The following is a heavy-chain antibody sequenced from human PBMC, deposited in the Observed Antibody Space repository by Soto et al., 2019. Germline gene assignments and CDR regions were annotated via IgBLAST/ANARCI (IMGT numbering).Heavy chain of an antibody. CDR2: ITPLFGTT. CDR3: ARGPDYGDHGGWLYP. J-gene: IGHJ5*02. D-gene: IGHD4-17*01. V-gene: IGHV1-69*01. Sequence: QVHLVQSGAEVKKPGSSVEVSCKPSGGTFSSYTINWVRQAPGQGLEWVGGITPLFGTTNYAQKFQGRVTITADLSTSTAYMELVSLRSEDTAVYYCARGPDYGDHGGWLYPWGQGTLVTVSS. CDR1: GGTFSSYT.